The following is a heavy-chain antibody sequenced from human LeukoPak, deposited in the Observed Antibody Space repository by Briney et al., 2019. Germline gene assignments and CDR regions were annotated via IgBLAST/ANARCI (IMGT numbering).Heavy chain of an antibody. D-gene: IGHD4/OR15-4a*01. V-gene: IGHV3-48*03. Sequence: GGSLRLSCAASGFTFSSYEMNWVRQAPGKGLEWVSYISSSGSTIYYADPVKGRFTISRDNSKNTLYLQMNSLRAEDTAVYYCARRAGAYSHPYDYWGQGTLVTVSS. CDR3: ARRAGAYSHPYDY. CDR2: ISSSGSTI. J-gene: IGHJ4*02. CDR1: GFTFSSYE.